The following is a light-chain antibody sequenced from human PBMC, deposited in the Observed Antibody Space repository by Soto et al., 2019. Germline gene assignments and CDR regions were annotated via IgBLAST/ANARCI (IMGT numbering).Light chain of an antibody. CDR3: GTWDSSLTAVV. J-gene: IGLJ2*01. V-gene: IGLV1-51*01. Sequence: QSVLTQPPSVSAAPGQRVTISCSGSSSNIGNNYVSWYKQLPGTAPKFLIYDNNKRPSGIPDRFSGSKSGTSATLDITGLQTGDEADYYCGTWDSSLTAVVFGGGTKLTVL. CDR1: SSNIGNNY. CDR2: DNN.